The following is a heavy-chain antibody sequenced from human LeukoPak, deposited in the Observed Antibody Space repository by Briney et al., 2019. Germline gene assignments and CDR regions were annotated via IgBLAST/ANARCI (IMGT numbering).Heavy chain of an antibody. CDR2: IYTSGST. CDR1: GGSISSYY. CDR3: ARGPYQPRHYYYYYMDV. D-gene: IGHD2-2*01. J-gene: IGHJ6*03. V-gene: IGHV4-4*07. Sequence: SETLSLTCTVSGGSISSYYWSWIRQPAGKGLEWIGRIYTSGSTNYNPSLKSRVTMSVDTSKNQFSLKLSSVTAADTAVYYCARGPYQPRHYYYYYMDVWGKGTTVTISS.